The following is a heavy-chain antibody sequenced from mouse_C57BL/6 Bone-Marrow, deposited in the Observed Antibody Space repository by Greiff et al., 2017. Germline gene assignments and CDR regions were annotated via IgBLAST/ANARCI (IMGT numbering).Heavy chain of an antibody. V-gene: IGHV1-62-3*01. D-gene: IGHD2-2*01. CDR1: GYTFTSYW. Sequence: QVQLQQPGAELVKPGASVTLSSKASGYTFTSYWMHWGKQRPGRGLELIGRIDPNRGGTKYNEKFKSKATLTVDKPASTAYMQLSSLTSEDAPVYYCVYGYDLDYWGQGTTRTGSS. CDR2: IDPNRGGT. CDR3: VYGYDLDY. J-gene: IGHJ2*01.